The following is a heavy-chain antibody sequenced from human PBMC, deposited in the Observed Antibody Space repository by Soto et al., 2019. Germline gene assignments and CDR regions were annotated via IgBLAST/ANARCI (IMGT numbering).Heavy chain of an antibody. CDR2: ISYDGSNK. CDR3: SCDWPGIQLWLQDY. Sequence: PGGSLRLSCAASGFTFGSYAMHWVRQAPGKGLEGVAVISYDGSNKDYADSVKGRFTISRDNSKNTLYLQMNSLRAEDTAVYYCSCDWPGIQLWLQDYWGPGTLVIVSA. J-gene: IGHJ4*02. CDR1: GFTFGSYA. V-gene: IGHV3-30-3*01. D-gene: IGHD5-18*01.